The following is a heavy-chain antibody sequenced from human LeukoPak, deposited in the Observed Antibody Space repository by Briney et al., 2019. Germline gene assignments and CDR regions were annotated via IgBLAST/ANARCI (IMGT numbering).Heavy chain of an antibody. V-gene: IGHV4-59*08. Sequence: SETLSLTCTVSGGSISSYYWSWIRQPPGKGLEWIGYIYYSGSTNYNPSLKSRVTISVDTSKNQFSLKLSSVTAADTAVYYCARHGMVRGQHASDIWGQGTMVTVSS. D-gene: IGHD3-10*01. CDR3: ARHGMVRGQHASDI. CDR1: GGSISSYY. CDR2: IYYSGST. J-gene: IGHJ3*02.